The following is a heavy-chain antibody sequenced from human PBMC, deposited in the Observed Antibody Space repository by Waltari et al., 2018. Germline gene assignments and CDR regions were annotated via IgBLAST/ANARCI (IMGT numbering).Heavy chain of an antibody. J-gene: IGHJ6*02. CDR2: IYTSGST. D-gene: IGHD3-22*01. CDR3: ARGYDSSGYGMDV. CDR1: GGSLSSGSYY. Sequence: QVQLQESGPGLVKPSQTLSLTCTVSGGSLSSGSYYWSWLRQPAGKGLEWIGRIYTSGSTNYNPSLKSRVTISVDTSKNQFSLKLRSVTAADTAVYYCARGYDSSGYGMDVWGQGTTVTVSS. V-gene: IGHV4-61*02.